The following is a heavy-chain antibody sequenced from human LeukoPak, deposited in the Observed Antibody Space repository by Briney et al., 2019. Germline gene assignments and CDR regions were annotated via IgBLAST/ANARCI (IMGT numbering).Heavy chain of an antibody. D-gene: IGHD3-22*01. CDR3: ARGAYYYED. J-gene: IGHJ4*02. CDR1: GFTFSSHS. V-gene: IGHV3-48*01. CDR2: ISSSSTI. Sequence: GGPLRLSCAASGFTFSSHSMNWVRQAPGKGLEWVSYISSSSTIYYADSVKGRFTISRDNAKNSLYLQMNSLRAEDTAVYYCARGAYYYEDWGQGTLVTVSS.